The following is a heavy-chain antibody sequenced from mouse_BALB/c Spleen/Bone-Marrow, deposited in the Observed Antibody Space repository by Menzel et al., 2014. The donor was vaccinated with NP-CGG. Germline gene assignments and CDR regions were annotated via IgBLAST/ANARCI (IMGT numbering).Heavy chain of an antibody. V-gene: IGHV1-4*01. J-gene: IGHJ3*01. CDR3: AREGYGNYAY. D-gene: IGHD2-10*02. Sequence: VQLQESGAELARPGASVKMSCKASGYTFTSYTMHWVKQRPGRGLEWIGYINPSSGYTNYNQKFKDKATLTADKSSSAAYMQLSSLTSEDSAVYYCAREGYGNYAYWGQGTLVTVSA. CDR1: GYTFTSYT. CDR2: INPSSGYT.